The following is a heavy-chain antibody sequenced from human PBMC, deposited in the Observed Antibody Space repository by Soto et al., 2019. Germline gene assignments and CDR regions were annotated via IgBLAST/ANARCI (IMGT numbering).Heavy chain of an antibody. CDR1: GFTFSTYA. Sequence: DVKLLESGGGLVQPGGSLRLSCAASGFTFSTYAMSWVRQAPGKGLEWVTAISGTGGNTYYADSVKGRFTISRDNSKNTLYLQMNSLRAEDTAVYYCAKNWDTTSSSSSHWGQGTLVTVSS. CDR2: ISGTGGNT. D-gene: IGHD6-6*01. V-gene: IGHV3-23*01. J-gene: IGHJ4*02. CDR3: AKNWDTTSSSSSH.